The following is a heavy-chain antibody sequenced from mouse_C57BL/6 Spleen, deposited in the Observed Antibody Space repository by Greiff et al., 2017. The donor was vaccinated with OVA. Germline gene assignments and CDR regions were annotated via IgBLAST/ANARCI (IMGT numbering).Heavy chain of an antibody. D-gene: IGHD4-1*01. J-gene: IGHJ2*01. CDR1: GYTFTDYE. Sequence: QVQLQQSGAELVRPGASVTLSCKASGYTFTDYEMHWVKQTPVHGLEWIGAIDPETGGTAYNQKFKGKAILTADKSSSTAYMELRSLTSEDSAVYYCTRRGWDVFDYWGQGTTLTVSS. CDR3: TRRGWDVFDY. CDR2: IDPETGGT. V-gene: IGHV1-15*01.